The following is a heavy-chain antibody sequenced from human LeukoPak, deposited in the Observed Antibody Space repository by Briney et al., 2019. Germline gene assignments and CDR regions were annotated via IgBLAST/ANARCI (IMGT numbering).Heavy chain of an antibody. J-gene: IGHJ5*02. CDR3: ARGVYYYDSSSYTVGWFDP. CDR1: GYTFTNYD. Sequence: GSSVKVSCTASGYTFTNYDISWVRQAPGHGLEWMGRIIPILRIADYAQKFQGRVTITADKSTSTAYMELSSLRSEDTAVYYCARGVYYYDSSSYTVGWFDPWGQGTLVTVSS. D-gene: IGHD3-22*01. CDR2: IIPILRIA. V-gene: IGHV1-69*04.